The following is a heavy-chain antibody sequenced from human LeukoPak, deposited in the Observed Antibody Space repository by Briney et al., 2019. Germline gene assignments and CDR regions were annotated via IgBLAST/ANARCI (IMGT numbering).Heavy chain of an antibody. Sequence: GSLRLSCAASGFTFSSYWMSWVRQAPGKGLGGVANIKQDGREKYYVDSVKGRFTISRDNAKNSLYLQMNSLRAEDTAVYYCWRERGVGVAALDFWGQGTLVTRFS. CDR3: WRERGVGVAALDF. CDR1: GFTFSSYW. V-gene: IGHV3-7*01. J-gene: IGHJ4*02. D-gene: IGHD2-15*01. CDR2: IKQDGREK.